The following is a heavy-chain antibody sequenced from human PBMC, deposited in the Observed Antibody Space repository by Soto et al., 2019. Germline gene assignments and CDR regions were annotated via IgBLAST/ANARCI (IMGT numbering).Heavy chain of an antibody. D-gene: IGHD3-10*01. J-gene: IGHJ4*02. V-gene: IGHV4-30-4*01. CDR3: ARGGYYGSGSYYFDY. CDR1: GCSISSGDYY. CDR2: IYYSGST. Sequence: SETLSLTCTVSGCSISSGDYYWSWIRQPPGKGLEWIGYIYYSGSTYYNPSLKSRVTISVDTSKNQFSLKLSSVTAADTAVYYCARGGYYGSGSYYFDYWGQGTLVTVSS.